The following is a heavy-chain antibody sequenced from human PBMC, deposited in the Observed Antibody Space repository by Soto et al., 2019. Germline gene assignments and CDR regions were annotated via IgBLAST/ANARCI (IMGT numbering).Heavy chain of an antibody. CDR2: MSYDGSDT. D-gene: IGHD3-10*02. J-gene: IGHJ4*02. V-gene: IGHV3-30*02. CDR1: GFIFSNSG. Sequence: PGGSLRLSCVGSGFIFSNSGMHWVRQTPGKGLEWVAFMSYDGSDTFYADSVKGRFTISRDNSKNTLFLHTSNLRAEDTAMYYCTIVRVADSALDHWGQGTLVTVSS. CDR3: TIVRVADSALDH.